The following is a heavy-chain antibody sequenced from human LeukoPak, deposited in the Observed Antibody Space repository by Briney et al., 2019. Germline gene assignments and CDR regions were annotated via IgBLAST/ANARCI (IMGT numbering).Heavy chain of an antibody. V-gene: IGHV3-11*04. D-gene: IGHD5-12*01. Sequence: GGSLRLSCAASGFTVSSNYMSWVRQAPGKGLEWVSYISSSGSTIYYADSVKGRFTISRDNAKNSLYLQMNSLTAEDTAVYYCASPGYAWNYWGQGTLVTVSS. CDR2: ISSSGSTI. CDR1: GFTVSSNY. J-gene: IGHJ4*02. CDR3: ASPGYAWNY.